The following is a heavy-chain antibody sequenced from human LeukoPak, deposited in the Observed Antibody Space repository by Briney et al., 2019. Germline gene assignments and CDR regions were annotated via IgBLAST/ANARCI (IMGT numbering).Heavy chain of an antibody. CDR2: IRYDGSNK. D-gene: IGHD1-26*01. CDR3: AKVGFDGIVGATGYYYYYMDV. J-gene: IGHJ6*03. Sequence: HTGGSLRLSCAASGFTFSSYGMHWVRQAPGKGLEWVAFIRYDGSNKYYADSVKGRFTISRDNSKNTLYLQMNSLRAEDTAVYYCAKVGFDGIVGATGYYYYYMDVWGKGTTVTVSS. V-gene: IGHV3-30*02. CDR1: GFTFSSYG.